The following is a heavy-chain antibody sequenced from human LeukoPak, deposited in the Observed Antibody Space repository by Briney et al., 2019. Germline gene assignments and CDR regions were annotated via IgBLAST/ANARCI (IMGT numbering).Heavy chain of an antibody. Sequence: PSETLSLTCAVYGGSFSGYYWSWLRQPPGKGLEWIGEINHSGSTNYNPSLKSRVTISVDTSKNQFSLKLSSVTAADTAVYSCARSFGDRTGYFPQPLSFDPWGQGTLVAVSS. V-gene: IGHV4-34*01. D-gene: IGHD3/OR15-3a*01. CDR2: INHSGST. J-gene: IGHJ5*02. CDR1: GGSFSGYY. CDR3: ARSFGDRTGYFPQPLSFDP.